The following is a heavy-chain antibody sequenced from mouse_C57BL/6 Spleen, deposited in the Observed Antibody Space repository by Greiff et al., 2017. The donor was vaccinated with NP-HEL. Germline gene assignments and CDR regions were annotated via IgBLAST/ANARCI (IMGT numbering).Heavy chain of an antibody. CDR3: ARDNYSNYGEFAD. D-gene: IGHD2-5*01. CDR2: ISAGGSYT. J-gene: IGHJ3*01. V-gene: IGHV5-4*01. CDR1: GFTFSSYA. Sequence: EVKLVESGGGLVKPGGSLKLSCAASGFTFSSYAMSWVRQTPEKRLEWVATISAGGSYTYYPDNVKGRFTISRDNAKNNLYLQMSHLKSEDTAMYYCARDNYSNYGEFADWGQGTLVTVSA.